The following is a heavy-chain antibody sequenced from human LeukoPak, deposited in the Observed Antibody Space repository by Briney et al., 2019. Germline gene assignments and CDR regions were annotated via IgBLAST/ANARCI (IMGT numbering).Heavy chain of an antibody. CDR1: GCIFSNDG. V-gene: IGHV3-33*01. D-gene: IGHD6-19*01. J-gene: IGHJ4*02. CDR3: AREWGRIAVAGGPGY. CDR2: IWYDGRTK. Sequence: GGALRLSCELSGCIFSNDGTHWGGQAPGKGLEGGAVIWYDGRTKFHADSVRGRFTISRDNSANTLYLQVSSLRVEDTAVYYCAREWGRIAVAGGPGYWGQGALVTVSS.